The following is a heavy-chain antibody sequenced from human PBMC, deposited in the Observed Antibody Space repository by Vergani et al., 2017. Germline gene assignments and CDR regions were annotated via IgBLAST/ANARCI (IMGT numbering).Heavy chain of an antibody. J-gene: IGHJ3*02. CDR1: GGSISSGGYY. D-gene: IGHD2-15*01. Sequence: QVQLQESGPGLVKPSQTLSLTCTVSGGSISSGGYYWSWIRQHPGKGLEWIGYIYYSGSTYYNPSLKSRVTISVDTSKNQFSLKLSSVTAAVTAVYYCASLRSGGSPYDAFDIWGQGTMVTVSS. CDR3: ASLRSGGSPYDAFDI. CDR2: IYYSGST. V-gene: IGHV4-31*03.